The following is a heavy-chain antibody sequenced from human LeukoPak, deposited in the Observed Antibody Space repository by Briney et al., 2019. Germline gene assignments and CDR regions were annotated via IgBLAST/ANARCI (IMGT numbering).Heavy chain of an antibody. CDR3: ARDRGSSGYYLDAFDI. V-gene: IGHV4-4*02. D-gene: IGHD3-22*01. CDR2: IYHSGAT. CDR1: GGSISSTHW. J-gene: IGHJ3*02. Sequence: SETLSLTCAVSGGSISSTHWWSWVRQPPGKGLEWLGEIYHSGATNHNPSLKSRVTISVDKSKNHFSLKLTSVTAADTAVYYCARDRGSSGYYLDAFDIWGQGTMVTVSS.